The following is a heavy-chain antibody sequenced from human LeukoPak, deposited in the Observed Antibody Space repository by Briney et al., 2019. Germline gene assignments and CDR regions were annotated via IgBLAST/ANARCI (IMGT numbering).Heavy chain of an antibody. D-gene: IGHD3-22*01. J-gene: IGHJ6*02. CDR3: ARGERDGYYYDSSGYYQNSYYYGMDV. Sequence: SETLSLTCTVSGGSISSYYWSWIRQPPGKGLEWIGYIYYSGSTNYNPSLKSRVTISVDTYKNQFSLKLSSVTAADTGVYYCARGERDGYYYDSSGYYQNSYYYGMDVWGQGTTIT. CDR1: GGSISSYY. V-gene: IGHV4-59*01. CDR2: IYYSGST.